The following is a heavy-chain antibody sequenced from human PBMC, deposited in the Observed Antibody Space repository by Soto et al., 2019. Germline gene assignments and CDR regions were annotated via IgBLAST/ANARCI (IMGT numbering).Heavy chain of an antibody. D-gene: IGHD2-2*01. CDR3: ARVYCSTTSCHVQAFVS. Sequence: GGSLRLSCAASGFTFSSYEMNWVRQAPGKTLEWVSYISSSGDISYYADSVRGRFTISRDNAKNSLSLQMNSLRVEDTAVYYCARVYCSTTSCHVQAFVSCGRGTLFTVSS. J-gene: IGHJ5*01. CDR1: GFTFSSYE. CDR2: ISSSGDIS. V-gene: IGHV3-48*03.